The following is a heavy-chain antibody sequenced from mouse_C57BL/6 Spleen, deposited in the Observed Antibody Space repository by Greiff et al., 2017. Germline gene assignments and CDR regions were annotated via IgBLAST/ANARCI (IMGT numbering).Heavy chain of an antibody. CDR1: GFSLTSYG. V-gene: IGHV2-2*01. CDR3: ARKGSSDGGFAY. J-gene: IGHJ3*01. Sequence: QVQLQQSGPGLVQPSQSLSITCTVSGFSLTSYGVHWVRQSPGQGLEWLGVIWRGGSTDYNAAFISRLSISKDNSKSQVFFKMNSLQADDTAIYYCARKGSSDGGFAYWGQGTLVTVSA. CDR2: IWRGGST.